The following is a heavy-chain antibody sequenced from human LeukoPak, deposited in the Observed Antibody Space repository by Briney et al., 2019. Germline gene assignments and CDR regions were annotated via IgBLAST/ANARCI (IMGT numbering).Heavy chain of an antibody. Sequence: GRSLRLSCAASGFTFSSYGMHWVRQAPGKGLEWVAVIWYDGSNKYYADSVKGRFTISRDNAKNSLYLEMNSLRAEDTALYYCARDSDHYDSSGYFLGIMEGPYWGQGTLVTVSS. CDR3: ARDSDHYDSSGYFLGIMEGPY. D-gene: IGHD3-22*01. J-gene: IGHJ4*02. CDR1: GFTFSSYG. CDR2: IWYDGSNK. V-gene: IGHV3-33*01.